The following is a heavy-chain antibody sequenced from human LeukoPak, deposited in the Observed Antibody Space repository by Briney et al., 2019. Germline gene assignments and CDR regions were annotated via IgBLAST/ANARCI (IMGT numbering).Heavy chain of an antibody. CDR2: IDPSDSYT. Sequence: GESLKISCKGSGYSFTNYWISWVRQMPGKGREWMGRIDPSDSYTKYSPSFQGHVTISVDKSISTAYLQWSSLKASDSAMYYCARLRYDSSGYDYWGQGTLVTVSS. CDR1: GYSFTNYW. J-gene: IGHJ4*02. CDR3: ARLRYDSSGYDY. D-gene: IGHD3-22*01. V-gene: IGHV5-10-1*01.